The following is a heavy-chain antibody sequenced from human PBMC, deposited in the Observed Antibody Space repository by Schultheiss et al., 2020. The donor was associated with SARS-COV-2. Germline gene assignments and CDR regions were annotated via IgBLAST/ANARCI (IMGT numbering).Heavy chain of an antibody. D-gene: IGHD2-2*02. CDR1: GFTFSSYG. CDR2: ISSSSSYI. J-gene: IGHJ5*02. Sequence: GGSLRLSCAASGFTFSSYGMHWVRQAPGKGLEWVSSISSSSSYIYYADSVKGRFTISRDNAKNSLYLQMNSLRAEDTAVYYCARDQGGYCSSTSCYSGWFDPWGQGTLVTVSS. V-gene: IGHV3-21*01. CDR3: ARDQGGYCSSTSCYSGWFDP.